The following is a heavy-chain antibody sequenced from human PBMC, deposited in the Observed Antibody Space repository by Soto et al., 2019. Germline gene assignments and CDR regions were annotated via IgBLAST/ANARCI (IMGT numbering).Heavy chain of an antibody. CDR2: IYYSGST. D-gene: IGHD2-21*02. Sequence: SETLSLTCTVSGGSISSGGYYWSWIRQHPGKGLEWIGYIYYSGSTYYNPSLKSRVTISVDTSKNQFSLKLSSVTAEDTAVYYCARDARGNFGGNSPTDYWGPGTLVTVSS. CDR1: GGSISSGGYY. J-gene: IGHJ4*02. CDR3: ARDARGNFGGNSPTDY. V-gene: IGHV4-31*03.